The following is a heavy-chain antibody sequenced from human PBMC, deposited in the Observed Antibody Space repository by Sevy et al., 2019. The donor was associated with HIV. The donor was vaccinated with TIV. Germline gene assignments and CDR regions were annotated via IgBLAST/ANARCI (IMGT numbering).Heavy chain of an antibody. CDR1: GFTYS. D-gene: IGHD5-12*01. J-gene: IGHJ4*02. V-gene: IGHV3-48*01. Sequence: GGSLRLSCVASGFTYSMNWVRQAPGNGLEGVSYISDSSATIHYADSVKGRFTISRDNAKNSLYLQMNTLRAEDTAVYYCASQRGGYERLYYFDSWGQGTLVTVSS. CDR3: ASQRGGYERLYYFDS. CDR2: ISDSSATI.